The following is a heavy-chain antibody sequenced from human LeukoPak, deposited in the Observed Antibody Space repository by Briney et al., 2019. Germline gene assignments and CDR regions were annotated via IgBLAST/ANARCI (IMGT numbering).Heavy chain of an antibody. CDR2: IYPGDSDT. J-gene: IGHJ4*02. CDR3: AGTYYDILTGYFSFAY. CDR1: GYSFTSYW. D-gene: IGHD3-9*01. Sequence: GESPKISCKGSGYSFTSYWIGWVRQMPGKGLEWMGIIYPGDSDTRYSPSFQGQVTISADKSISTAYLQWSSLKASDTAMYYCAGTYYDILTGYFSFAYWGQGTLVTVSS. V-gene: IGHV5-51*01.